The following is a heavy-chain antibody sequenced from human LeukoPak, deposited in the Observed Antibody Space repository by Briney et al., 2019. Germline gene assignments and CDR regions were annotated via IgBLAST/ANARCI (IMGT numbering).Heavy chain of an antibody. Sequence: GESLKISCKGSGYRFTSYWIGWVRQMPGKGLEWMGIIYPGDSDTRYSPSFQGQVTISADNSISTAYLQSSSLQASDTALDYCATXXXXXWYXXNQGFDPWGQGTLVTVSX. J-gene: IGHJ5*02. CDR1: GYRFTSYW. CDR2: IYPGDSDT. D-gene: IGHD6-19*01. V-gene: IGHV5-51*01. CDR3: ATXXXXXWYXXNQGFDP.